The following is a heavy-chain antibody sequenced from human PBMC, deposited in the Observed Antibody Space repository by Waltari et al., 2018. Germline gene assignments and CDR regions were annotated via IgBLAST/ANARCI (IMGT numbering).Heavy chain of an antibody. Sequence: QVQLQQWGAGLLKPSETLSLTCAVYGGSISSHYWSWIRQPPGKGLEWIGYIYYSGSTNYNPSLKSRVTISVDTSKNQFSLKLSSVTAADTAVYYCARDEGVGATYFDYWGQGTLVTVSS. J-gene: IGHJ4*02. CDR3: ARDEGVGATYFDY. CDR1: GGSISSHY. V-gene: IGHV4-59*11. D-gene: IGHD1-26*01. CDR2: IYYSGST.